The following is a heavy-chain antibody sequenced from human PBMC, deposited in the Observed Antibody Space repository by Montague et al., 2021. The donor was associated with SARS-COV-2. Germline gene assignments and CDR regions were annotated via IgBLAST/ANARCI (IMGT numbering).Heavy chain of an antibody. J-gene: IGHJ5*02. CDR3: ARHSPFTIFGVVTTPGWFDP. Sequence: SETLSLTCSVSGGSVSSGSCYWVWIRQPPGKGLEWIGSIYYSGSTYYNPSLKSRVTISVDTSKNQFSLKLSSVTAADTAVYYCARHSPFTIFGVVTTPGWFDPWGQGTLVTVSS. V-gene: IGHV4-39*01. CDR1: GGSVSSGSCY. CDR2: IYYSGST. D-gene: IGHD3-3*01.